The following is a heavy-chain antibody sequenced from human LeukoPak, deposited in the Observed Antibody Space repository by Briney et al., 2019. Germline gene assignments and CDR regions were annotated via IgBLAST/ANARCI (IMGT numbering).Heavy chain of an antibody. CDR3: AKEGEDILTGDNWFDP. CDR2: ISYDGSNK. CDR1: GFSFSSYL. Sequence: GGSLRLSCAASGFSFSSYLMHWVRQAPGKGLEWVAVISYDGSNKYYTDSVKGRFTISRDNSKNTLYLQMNSLRAEDTAVYYCAKEGEDILTGDNWFDPWGQGTLVTVSS. J-gene: IGHJ5*02. V-gene: IGHV3-30-3*01. D-gene: IGHD3-9*01.